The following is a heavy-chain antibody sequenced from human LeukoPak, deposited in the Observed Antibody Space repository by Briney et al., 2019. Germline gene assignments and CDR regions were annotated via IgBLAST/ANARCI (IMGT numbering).Heavy chain of an antibody. CDR3: ARDVRWYCSSTSCQGGYFDY. D-gene: IGHD2-2*01. Sequence: ALVKVSCKTSGYTFSSYGITWVRQAPGQGLEWMGWITAYNGNTNYAQMFQGRVTMTADTSTGTAYMELRSLRSDDTAVYYCARDVRWYCSSTSCQGGYFDYWGQGTLVTVSS. CDR2: ITAYNGNT. V-gene: IGHV1-18*01. CDR1: GYTFSSYG. J-gene: IGHJ4*02.